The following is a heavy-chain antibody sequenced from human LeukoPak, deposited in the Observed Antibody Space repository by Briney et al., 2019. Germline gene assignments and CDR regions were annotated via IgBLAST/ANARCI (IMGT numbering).Heavy chain of an antibody. CDR3: AKFLYSFDAFDI. Sequence: GGSLRLSCAASGFTFSRYWMHWVRHAPGKGLVWLSRINTEGGSTNYADSVKGRFTISRDNAKNTLYLQLNSLRADDTAVYYCAKFLYSFDAFDIWGQGTMVTVSS. J-gene: IGHJ3*02. D-gene: IGHD6-13*01. V-gene: IGHV3-74*01. CDR2: INTEGGST. CDR1: GFTFSRYW.